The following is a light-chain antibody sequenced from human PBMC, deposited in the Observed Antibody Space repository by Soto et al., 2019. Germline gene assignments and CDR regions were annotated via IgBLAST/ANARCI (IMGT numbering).Light chain of an antibody. CDR2: AAS. CDR1: QGINKD. J-gene: IGKJ5*01. Sequence: DIQMTQSPSVMSASVGDRVTITCRASQGINKDLVWFQQKPGKVPKSLIYAASSLQSGVPSKFSGSGSGTDFTLTISSLQPEDFATYYCQQYNSYPITFGQGTRLEIK. CDR3: QQYNSYPIT. V-gene: IGKV1-16*02.